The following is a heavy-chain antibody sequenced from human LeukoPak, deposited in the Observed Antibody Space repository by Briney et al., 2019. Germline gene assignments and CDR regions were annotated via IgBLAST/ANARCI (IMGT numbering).Heavy chain of an antibody. Sequence: SETLSLTCTVSGGSISSSSYYWGWIRQPPGKGLEWIGSIYYSGSTYYNPSLKSRVTISVDTSKNQFSLKLSSVTAADTAVYYCARVYKYYDSSGYYYYFDYWGQGTLVTVSS. J-gene: IGHJ4*02. CDR2: IYYSGST. CDR3: ARVYKYYDSSGYYYYFDY. CDR1: GGSISSSSYY. V-gene: IGHV4-39*07. D-gene: IGHD3-22*01.